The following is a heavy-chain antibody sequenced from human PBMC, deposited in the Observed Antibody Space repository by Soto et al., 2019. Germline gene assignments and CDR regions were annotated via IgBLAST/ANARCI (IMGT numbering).Heavy chain of an antibody. J-gene: IGHJ4*02. D-gene: IGHD5-12*01. CDR2: IHYNGNT. CDR3: AREGNLGRWLQPLDF. CDR1: GDSLSAYS. Sequence: SSDTLSLTCTVSGDSLSAYSWSWVRQPPGKGLEWIGNIHYNGNTKYNPSLKSRVTMSVDTSKNQFSLKLISVTAADTAKYFCAREGNLGRWLQPLDFWGQGTLVTVSS. V-gene: IGHV4-59*01.